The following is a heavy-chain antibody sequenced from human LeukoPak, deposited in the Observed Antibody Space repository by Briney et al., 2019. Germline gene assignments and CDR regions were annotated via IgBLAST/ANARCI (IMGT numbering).Heavy chain of an antibody. CDR1: GYTFTGYY. CDR2: INPNSGGT. CDR3: ARSVRLVVAATNFDY. Sequence: GAPVKVSCKASGYTFTGYYMHWVRQAPGQGLEWMGWINPNSGGTNYAQKFQGRVTMTRDTSISTAYMELSRLRSDDTAVYYCARSVRLVVAATNFDYWGQGTLVTVSS. D-gene: IGHD2-15*01. J-gene: IGHJ4*02. V-gene: IGHV1-2*02.